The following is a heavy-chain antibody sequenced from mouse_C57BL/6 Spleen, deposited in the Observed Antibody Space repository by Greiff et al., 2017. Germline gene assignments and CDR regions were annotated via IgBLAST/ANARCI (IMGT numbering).Heavy chain of an antibody. J-gene: IGHJ4*01. D-gene: IGHD2-3*01. Sequence: VQLQQPGAELVKPGASVKMSCKASGYTFTSYWITWVKPRPGQGLEWIGDIYPGSGSTNYNEKFKSKATLTVDTSSSTAYMQLSSLTSEDSAVYYCAGGLDGYFDAMDYWGQGTSVTVSS. CDR3: AGGLDGYFDAMDY. CDR2: IYPGSGST. CDR1: GYTFTSYW. V-gene: IGHV1-55*01.